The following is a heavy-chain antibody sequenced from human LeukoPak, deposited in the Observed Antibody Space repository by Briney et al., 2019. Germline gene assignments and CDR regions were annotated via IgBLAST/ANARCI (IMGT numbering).Heavy chain of an antibody. CDR1: GFSFSSYW. CDR2: IKQDGSEK. V-gene: IGHV3-7*01. CDR3: AREPHDFWSGNYMDV. J-gene: IGHJ6*03. Sequence: PGGXLRLSCAASGFSFSSYWMTWVRQAPGKGLEGVANIKQDGSEKYYVDSVKGRFTISRDNAKNSLYLQMNSLRAEDTAVYYCAREPHDFWSGNYMDVWGKGTTVTVSS. D-gene: IGHD3-3*01.